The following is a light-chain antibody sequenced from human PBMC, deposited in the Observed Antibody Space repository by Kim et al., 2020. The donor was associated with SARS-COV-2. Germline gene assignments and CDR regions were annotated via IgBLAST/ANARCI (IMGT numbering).Light chain of an antibody. V-gene: IGLV2-8*01. J-gene: IGLJ1*01. CDR3: SSYAGSNNFV. CDR2: EVT. CDR1: SSDIGGYNY. Sequence: QSALTQPPSASGSPGQSVTISCTGTSSDIGGYNYFTWYQQYPGKAPILIIYEVTKRPSGVPGRFSGSKSGNTASLTVSGLQAEDEADYYCSSYAGSNNFVFGTGTKVTVL.